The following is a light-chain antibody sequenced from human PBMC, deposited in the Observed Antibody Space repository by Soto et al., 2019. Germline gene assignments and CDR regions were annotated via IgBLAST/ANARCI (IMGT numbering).Light chain of an antibody. J-gene: IGKJ1*01. CDR2: ATS. Sequence: EIVLTQSPGTLSLSPGERATLSCRASQSVSSSYLAWYQQKLGQAPRLLIYATSSRATGVPARFSGSGSGTDFTLTISRLEPEDFAVYFCQQYGSSRWTFGQGTKEDI. CDR1: QSVSSSY. V-gene: IGKV3-20*01. CDR3: QQYGSSRWT.